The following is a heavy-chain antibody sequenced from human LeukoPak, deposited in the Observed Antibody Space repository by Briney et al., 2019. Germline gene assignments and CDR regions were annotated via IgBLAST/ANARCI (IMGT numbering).Heavy chain of an antibody. J-gene: IGHJ4*02. D-gene: IGHD1-1*01. CDR2: IYSGGST. V-gene: IGHV3-66*01. CDR1: GFTFSDYY. CDR3: ASGSQLERHPIDY. Sequence: GGSLRLSCAASGFTFSDYYMSWVRQAPGKGLEWVSVIYSGGSTYYADSVKGRFTISRDNSKNTLYLQMNSLRAEDTAVYYCASGSQLERHPIDYWGQGTLVTVSS.